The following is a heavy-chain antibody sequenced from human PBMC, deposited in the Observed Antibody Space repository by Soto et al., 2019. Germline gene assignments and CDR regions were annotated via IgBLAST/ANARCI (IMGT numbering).Heavy chain of an antibody. CDR1: GYSFTSYW. CDR2: IDPSDSYT. CDR3: ARQVGSGSYYNA. J-gene: IGHJ4*02. D-gene: IGHD3-10*01. V-gene: IGHV5-10-1*01. Sequence: GESLKISCQGSGYSFTSYWISWVRQMPGTGLEWMGRIDPSDSYTNYSPSFQGHVTISADKSISTAYLQWSSLKASDTAMYYCARQVGSGSYYNAWGQGTLVTAPQ.